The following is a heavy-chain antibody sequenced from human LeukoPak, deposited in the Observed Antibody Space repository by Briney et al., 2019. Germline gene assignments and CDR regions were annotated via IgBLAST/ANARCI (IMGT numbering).Heavy chain of an antibody. CDR2: ISGSGGST. V-gene: IGHV3-23*01. D-gene: IGHD4-23*01. CDR3: ARENPTIDYGGNSGFDY. J-gene: IGHJ4*02. CDR1: GFTFSSYA. Sequence: GGSLRLSCAASGFTFSSYAMSWVRQAPGKGLEWVSAISGSGGSTYYADSVKGRFTISRDNSKNTLYLQMNSLRAEDTAVYYCARENPTIDYGGNSGFDYWGQGTLVTVSS.